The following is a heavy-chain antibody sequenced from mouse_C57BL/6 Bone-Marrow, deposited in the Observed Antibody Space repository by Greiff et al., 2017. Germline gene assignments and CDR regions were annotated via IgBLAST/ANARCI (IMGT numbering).Heavy chain of an antibody. V-gene: IGHV1-64*01. D-gene: IGHD2-3*01. CDR1: GYTFTSYW. Sequence: QVQLQQPGAELVKPGASVKLSCKASGYTFTSYWMHWVKQRPGQGLEWIGMIHPNSGSTNYNEKFKSKATLTVDKSSSTAYMHLSSLTSEDSAVYYCARGGWLLFLDYWGQGTTLTVSS. CDR2: IHPNSGST. J-gene: IGHJ2*01. CDR3: ARGGWLLFLDY.